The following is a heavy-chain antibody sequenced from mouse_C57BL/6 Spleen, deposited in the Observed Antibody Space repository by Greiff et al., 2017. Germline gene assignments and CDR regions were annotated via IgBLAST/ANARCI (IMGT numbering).Heavy chain of an antibody. J-gene: IGHJ3*01. CDR1: GFTFSSYG. CDR2: ISSGGSYT. CDR3: ARRDYGAGFAY. Sequence: EVHLVESGGDLVKPGGSLKLSCAASGFTFSSYGMSWVRQTPDKRLEWVATISSGGSYTYYPDSVKGRFTISRDNAKNTLYLQMSSLKSEDTAMYYCARRDYGAGFAYWGQGTLVTVSA. D-gene: IGHD1-1*01. V-gene: IGHV5-6*01.